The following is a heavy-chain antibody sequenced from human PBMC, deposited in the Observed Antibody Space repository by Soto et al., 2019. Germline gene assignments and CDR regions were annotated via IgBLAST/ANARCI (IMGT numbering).Heavy chain of an antibody. CDR3: ARHSPPFFYGSGPWDV. CDR2: LYYSANT. J-gene: IGHJ6*02. Sequence: SETLSLTCTVSGGSITSTGYYWGWIRQPPGKGLEWIGSLYYSANTYYNPSLKSRVTISVDTSKNQFSLKLSSLSAADTAVYYCARHSPPFFYGSGPWDVWGQGTTVTVSS. D-gene: IGHD3-10*01. CDR1: GGSITSTGYY. V-gene: IGHV4-39*01.